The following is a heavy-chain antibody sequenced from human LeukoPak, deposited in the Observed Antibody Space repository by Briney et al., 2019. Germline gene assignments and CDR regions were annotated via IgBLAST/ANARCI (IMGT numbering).Heavy chain of an antibody. D-gene: IGHD2-2*01. J-gene: IGHJ4*02. CDR2: ISGSGGST. CDR1: GFTFNTAW. CDR3: AKERAPLGYCSSTSCPFDY. V-gene: IGHV3-23*01. Sequence: GGSLRLSCAASGFTFNTAWMNWVRQAPGKGLEWVSAISGSGGSTYYADSVKGRFTISRDNSKNTLYLQMNSLRAEDTAVYYCAKERAPLGYCSSTSCPFDYWGQGTLVTVSS.